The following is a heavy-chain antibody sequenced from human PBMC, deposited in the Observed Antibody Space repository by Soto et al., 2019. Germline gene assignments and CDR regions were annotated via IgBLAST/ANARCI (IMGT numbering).Heavy chain of an antibody. J-gene: IGHJ4*02. V-gene: IGHV4-34*01. D-gene: IGHD6-6*01. CDR2: INHSGST. CDR3: ARLRAARRQGY. Sequence: SETLSLTCAVYGGSFSGYYWSWIRQPPGKGLEWIGEINHSGSTNYNPSLKSRVTISVDTSKNQFSLKLSSVTAADTAVYYCARLRAARRQGYWGQGTLVTVSS. CDR1: GGSFSGYY.